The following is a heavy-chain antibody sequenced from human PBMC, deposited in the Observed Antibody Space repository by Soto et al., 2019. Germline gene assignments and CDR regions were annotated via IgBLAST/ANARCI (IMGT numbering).Heavy chain of an antibody. CDR1: GFTFSSYG. J-gene: IGHJ4*02. V-gene: IGHV3-30*18. D-gene: IGHD6-19*01. CDR3: AKDIGRWVAVAGRGPY. Sequence: QVQLVESGGGVVQPGRSLRLSCAASGFTFSSYGMHWVRQAPGKGLEWVAIISYDGSNKYYADSVKGRFTISRDNSKNTLYLQMNSLRAEDTALYYCAKDIGRWVAVAGRGPYWGQGTLVTVSS. CDR2: ISYDGSNK.